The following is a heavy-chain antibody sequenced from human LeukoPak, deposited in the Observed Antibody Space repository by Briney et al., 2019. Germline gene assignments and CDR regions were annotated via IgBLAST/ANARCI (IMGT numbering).Heavy chain of an antibody. D-gene: IGHD3-3*01. V-gene: IGHV4-38-2*02. Sequence: SETLSLTCTVSGYSISSGYYWGWIRQPPGKGLEWIGSIYHSGSTYYNPSLKSRVTISIDTSKNQFSLKLSSVTAADTAVYYCARQTSGQGYFQYWGQGTLVTASS. J-gene: IGHJ1*01. CDR1: GYSISSGYY. CDR3: ARQTSGQGYFQY. CDR2: IYHSGST.